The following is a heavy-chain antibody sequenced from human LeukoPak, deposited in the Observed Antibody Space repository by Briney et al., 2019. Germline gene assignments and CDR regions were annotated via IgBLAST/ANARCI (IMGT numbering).Heavy chain of an antibody. V-gene: IGHV4-34*01. CDR1: GGSFSDFY. D-gene: IGHD6-13*01. J-gene: IGHJ4*02. Sequence: PSETLSLTCAVYGGSFSDFYWNWIRQPPGKGLEWIGEINHSRNTNYNPSLKNRVTISVDTSKNQFSLKLSSVTAADTAVYYCARGLMGIAAADLDYWGQGTLVTVSS. CDR3: ARGLMGIAAADLDY. CDR2: INHSRNT.